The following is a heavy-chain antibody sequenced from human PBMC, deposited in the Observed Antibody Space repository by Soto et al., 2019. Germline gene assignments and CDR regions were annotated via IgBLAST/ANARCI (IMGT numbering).Heavy chain of an antibody. CDR1: GYRFSSYG. J-gene: IGHJ6*02. CDR3: VRDQGGTTVPADYHGMDV. Sequence: QAQLVQSGGEVKKPGASVKVSCKASGYRFSSYGFVWVRQAPGQGLEWMGWISAYDGDTKYAQNLQGRMTMTIATSTTTAYMDLRSLRPDDTAVYYCVRDQGGTTVPADYHGMDVWGQGTTVIVSS. CDR2: ISAYDGDT. D-gene: IGHD3-16*01. V-gene: IGHV1-18*01.